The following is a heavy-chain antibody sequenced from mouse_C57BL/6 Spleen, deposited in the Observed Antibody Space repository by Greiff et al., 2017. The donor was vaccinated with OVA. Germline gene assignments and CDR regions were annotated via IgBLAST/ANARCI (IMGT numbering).Heavy chain of an antibody. Sequence: QVQLQQSGAELVRPGTSVKVSCKASGYAFTNYLIEWVKQRPGQGLEWIGVINPGSGGTNYNEKFKGKATLTADKSSSTAYMQLSSLTSEDSAVYFCARSIYYGYDDGGMDYWGQGTSVTVSS. CDR1: GYAFTNYL. V-gene: IGHV1-54*01. CDR2: INPGSGGT. CDR3: ARSIYYGYDDGGMDY. D-gene: IGHD2-2*01. J-gene: IGHJ4*01.